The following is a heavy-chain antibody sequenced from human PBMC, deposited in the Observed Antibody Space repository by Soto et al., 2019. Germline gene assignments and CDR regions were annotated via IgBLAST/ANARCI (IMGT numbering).Heavy chain of an antibody. CDR2: IIPILGIA. J-gene: IGHJ4*02. CDR3: ARDLAVAGTNY. V-gene: IGHV1-69*08. CDR1: GGTFSSYT. D-gene: IGHD6-19*01. Sequence: QVQLVQSGAEVKKPGSSVKVPCKASGGTFSSYTISWVRQAPGQGLEWMGRIIPILGIANYAQKFQGRVTITADKPTSTAYMELSSLRSEDTAVYYCARDLAVAGTNYWGQGTLVTVSS.